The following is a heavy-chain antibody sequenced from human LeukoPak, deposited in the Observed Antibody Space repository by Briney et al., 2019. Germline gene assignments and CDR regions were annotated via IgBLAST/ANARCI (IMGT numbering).Heavy chain of an antibody. CDR3: ARSIAAASSSYYFDY. CDR2: IKPDGSQT. V-gene: IGHV3-7*01. CDR1: GFSFNGDW. Sequence: PGGSLRLSCAASGFSFNGDWMNWVRQAPGKGLEWVANIKPDGSQTYYGDSVKGRFTISRDNAKNSLYLQMNSLRAEDTAVYYCARSIAAASSSYYFDYWGQGTLVTVSS. D-gene: IGHD6-13*01. J-gene: IGHJ4*02.